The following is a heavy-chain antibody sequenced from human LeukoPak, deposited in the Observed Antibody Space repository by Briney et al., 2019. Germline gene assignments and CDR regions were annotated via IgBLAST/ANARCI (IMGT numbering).Heavy chain of an antibody. D-gene: IGHD3-10*01. J-gene: IGHJ5*02. CDR2: IYYSGST. CDR3: ARERITMVRGDNWFDP. Sequence: SETLSLTCTVSGGSISSYYWSWIRQPPGKGLEWIGYIYYSGSTNYNPSLKSRVTISVDTSKNQFSLKLSSVTVADTAVYYCARERITMVRGDNWFDPWGQGTLVTVSS. CDR1: GGSISSYY. V-gene: IGHV4-59*01.